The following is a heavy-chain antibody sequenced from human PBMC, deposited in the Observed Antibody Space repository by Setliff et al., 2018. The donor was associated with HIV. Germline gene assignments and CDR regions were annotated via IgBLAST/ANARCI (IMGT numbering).Heavy chain of an antibody. D-gene: IGHD2-15*01. CDR3: ARLSCGRVPNY. CDR2: IYHTGIT. CDR1: GGSITRTPYY. J-gene: IGHJ4*02. Sequence: PAETLSLTCTVSGGSITRTPYYWGWIRQPPGKGLEWIGSIYHTGITYDNPSLKSRVTISVDTSKNPISLRLSSVTAADTAVYYCARLSCGRVPNYWGQGTLVTVSS. V-gene: IGHV4-39*01.